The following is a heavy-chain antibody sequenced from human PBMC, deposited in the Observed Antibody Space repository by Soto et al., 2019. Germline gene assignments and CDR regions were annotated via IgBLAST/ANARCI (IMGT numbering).Heavy chain of an antibody. CDR1: GFTFSSYG. D-gene: IGHD1-1*01. CDR3: ARVEVRTLSMDV. CDR2: IWYDGSNK. V-gene: IGHV3-33*01. Sequence: QVQLVESGGGVVQPGRSLRLSCAASGFTFSSYGMHWVRQAPGKGLEWVAVIWYDGSNKYYADSVKGRFTISRDNSKNTLYLQMNSLRAEDTAVYYCARVEVRTLSMDVWGQGTTVTVSS. J-gene: IGHJ6*02.